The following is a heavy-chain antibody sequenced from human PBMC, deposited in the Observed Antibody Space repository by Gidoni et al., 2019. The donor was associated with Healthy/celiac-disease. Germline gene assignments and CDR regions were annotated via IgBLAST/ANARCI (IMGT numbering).Heavy chain of an antibody. CDR2: ISGGGGST. CDR3: AKERSGSYLQGSDY. V-gene: IGHV3-23*01. Sequence: VQLLESGGGLLQPGGSLRLSCAAPGSTFSSYAMSWVRPAPGKGLEWVPAISGGGGSTYYADSVKGRFTISRDNSKNTLYLQMNSLRAEDTAVYYCAKERSGSYLQGSDYWGQGTLVTVSS. D-gene: IGHD1-26*01. J-gene: IGHJ4*02. CDR1: GSTFSSYA.